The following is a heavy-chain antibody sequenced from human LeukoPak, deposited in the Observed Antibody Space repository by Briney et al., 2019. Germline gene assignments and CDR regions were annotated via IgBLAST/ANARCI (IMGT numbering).Heavy chain of an antibody. CDR1: GGSISSYY. CDR3: ARDLLSGYSYGGGADY. Sequence: ASETLSLTCTVSGGSISSYYWSWIRQPAGKGLEWIGRIYTSGSTNYNPSLKSRVTISVDTSKNQFSLKLSSVTAADTAVYYCARDLLSGYSYGGGADYWGQGTLVTVSS. CDR2: IYTSGST. V-gene: IGHV4-4*07. J-gene: IGHJ4*02. D-gene: IGHD5-18*01.